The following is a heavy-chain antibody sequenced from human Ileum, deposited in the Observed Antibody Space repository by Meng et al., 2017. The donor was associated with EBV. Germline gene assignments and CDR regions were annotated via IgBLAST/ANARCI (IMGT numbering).Heavy chain of an antibody. D-gene: IGHD3-10*01. CDR3: LRGSGSSV. Sequence: QVHLREAGPALVKPSETLSLTCAVSGDSITNHNWRAWVRQPPGKGLEWIGEIPHRGSSAYIPSLKSRVSMSIDKSKNQFSLKLTSVTAADTAVYHCLRGSGSSVWGQGTLVTVSS. V-gene: IGHV4-4*02. J-gene: IGHJ1*01. CDR2: IPHRGSS. CDR1: GDSITNHNW.